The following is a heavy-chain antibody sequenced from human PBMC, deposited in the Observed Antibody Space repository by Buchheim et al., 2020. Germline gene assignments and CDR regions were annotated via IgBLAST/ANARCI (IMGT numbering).Heavy chain of an antibody. CDR2: ISSSSSYI. CDR1: GFTFSSYS. Sequence: EVQLVESGGGLVKPGGSLRLSCAASGFTFSSYSMNWVRQAPGKGLEWVASISSSSSYIDYADSVKGGYTSCRDNAKKSLHLQMNSLRAEDTAVYYCASHHGEKGDYWGQRTL. J-gene: IGHJ4*02. D-gene: IGHD3-10*01. CDR3: ASHHGEKGDY. V-gene: IGHV3-21*01.